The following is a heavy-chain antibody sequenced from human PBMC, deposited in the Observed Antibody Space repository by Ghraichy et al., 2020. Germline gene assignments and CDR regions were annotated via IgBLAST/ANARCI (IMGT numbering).Heavy chain of an antibody. CDR2: IYYTGST. CDR1: GGSISSTDYY. Sequence: TLSLTCTVSGGSISSTDYYCNWIRQSPGKGLEWIGGIYYTGSTYYNPSLKSRVTISVDTSKNQFSLNLGSVTAADTAVYYCARSYGSYVDWGQGTLVTVSS. D-gene: IGHD3-10*01. J-gene: IGHJ4*02. V-gene: IGHV4-39*01. CDR3: ARSYGSYVD.